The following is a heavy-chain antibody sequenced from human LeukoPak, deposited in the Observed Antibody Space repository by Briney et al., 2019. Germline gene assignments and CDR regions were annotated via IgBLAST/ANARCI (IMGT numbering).Heavy chain of an antibody. CDR3: ARAPIDSNSWYHAFDI. Sequence: PGGSLRLSCAASGFTFSSNWMAWVRQSPAKGLEWVASIQQGGSHKYYVDSVKGRFTISRDNAKNSLFLQMDSLRAEDTAVYYCARAPIDSNSWYHAFDIWGQGTMVTVSS. D-gene: IGHD6-13*01. V-gene: IGHV3-7*01. CDR2: IQQGGSHK. J-gene: IGHJ3*02. CDR1: GFTFSSNW.